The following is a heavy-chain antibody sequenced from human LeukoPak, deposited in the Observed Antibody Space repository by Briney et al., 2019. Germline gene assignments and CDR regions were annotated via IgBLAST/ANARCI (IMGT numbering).Heavy chain of an antibody. D-gene: IGHD3-3*01. CDR1: GFTFSSYG. Sequence: PGGSLRLSCAASGFTFSSYGMNWVRQPPGKGLEWVSYISASRSNINYADSVRGRFTISRDNAKNSLYLHLNSLRAEDTAVYYCARGDYDFWSGYHHFDYWGQGTLVTVSS. J-gene: IGHJ4*02. CDR2: ISASRSNI. CDR3: ARGDYDFWSGYHHFDY. V-gene: IGHV3-48*01.